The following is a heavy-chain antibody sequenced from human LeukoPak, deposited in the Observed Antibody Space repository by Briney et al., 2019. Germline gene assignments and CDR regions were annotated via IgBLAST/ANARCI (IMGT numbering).Heavy chain of an antibody. CDR2: INHSGST. V-gene: IGHV4-34*01. CDR1: GGSFSGYY. J-gene: IGHJ4*02. CDR3: ARDLMGYFDY. Sequence: PSETLSLTCAVYGGSFSGYYWSWIRQPPGKGLEWIGEINHSGSTYYNPSLKSRVTISVDRSKNQFSLKLSSVTAADTAVYYCARDLMGYFDYWGQGTLVTVSS.